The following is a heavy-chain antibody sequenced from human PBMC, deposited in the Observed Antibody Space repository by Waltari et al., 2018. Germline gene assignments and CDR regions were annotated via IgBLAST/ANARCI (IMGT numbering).Heavy chain of an antibody. Sequence: QVQLQASGPGLVQPSGTLSLTCAVSGCSISSSNWWSWVRQPPGKGLAWIGEIYHSGGTNDDPCLKRRVTITVDKSKNQFSLKLSSVTAADTAVYYGAAQIRAGGFRAGAVKGAFDIWGQGTMVTVSS. CDR3: AAQIRAGGFRAGAVKGAFDI. V-gene: IGHV4-4*02. D-gene: IGHD6-13*01. CDR1: GCSISSSNW. CDR2: IYHSGGT. J-gene: IGHJ3*02.